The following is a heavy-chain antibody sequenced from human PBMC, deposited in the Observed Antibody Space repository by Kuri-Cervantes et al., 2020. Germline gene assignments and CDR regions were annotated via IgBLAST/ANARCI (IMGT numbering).Heavy chain of an antibody. CDR3: ARLPYSGDDYFDY. D-gene: IGHD5-12*01. J-gene: IGHJ4*02. CDR2: IRSKAYGGTT. V-gene: IGHV3-49*04. Sequence: GESLKISCTASGFTFGDYAMSWVRQAPGKGLEWVGFIRSKAYGGTTEYAASVKGRFTISRDDSKSIAYLQMNSLKTEDTAVYYCARLPYSGDDYFDYWGQGTLVTVSS. CDR1: GFTFGDYA.